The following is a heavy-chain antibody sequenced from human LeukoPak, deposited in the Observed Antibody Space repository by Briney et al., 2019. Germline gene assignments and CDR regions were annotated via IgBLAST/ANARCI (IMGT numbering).Heavy chain of an antibody. CDR1: GYTFTGYY. V-gene: IGHV1-2*02. Sequence: ASVKVSCKASGYTFTGYYMHWARQAPGQGLEWMGWINPNSGGTNYAQKFQGRVTMTRDTSISTAYMELSRLRSDDTAVYYCARVDLTYYYGSGSSIPAAFDIRGQGTMVTVSS. J-gene: IGHJ3*02. CDR3: ARVDLTYYYGSGSSIPAAFDI. D-gene: IGHD3-10*01. CDR2: INPNSGGT.